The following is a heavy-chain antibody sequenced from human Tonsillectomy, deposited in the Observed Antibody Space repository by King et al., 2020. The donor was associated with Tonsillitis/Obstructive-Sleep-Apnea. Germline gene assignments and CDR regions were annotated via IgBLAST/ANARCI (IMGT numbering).Heavy chain of an antibody. Sequence: VQLVQSGTEVKKPGASVKVSCKASGYTFTKYDINWVRQAAGQGLEWVGWLNPRSGNTDYAQNFQGRVSMTRNTSISTSYMELTSLRSEDTAVYYCATPGGNSDFDYWGQGTQVTVSS. CDR3: ATPGGNSDFDY. J-gene: IGHJ4*02. CDR2: LNPRSGNT. CDR1: GYTFTKYD. V-gene: IGHV1-8*01. D-gene: IGHD4-23*01.